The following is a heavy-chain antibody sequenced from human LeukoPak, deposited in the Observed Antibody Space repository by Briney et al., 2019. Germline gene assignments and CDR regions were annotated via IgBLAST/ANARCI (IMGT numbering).Heavy chain of an antibody. Sequence: ASVKVSCKASGYTFTGYYMHWVRQAPGQGLECMGWINPNSGGTNYAQKFQGRVTMTRDTSISTAYMELSRLRSDDTAVYYCARGPGVAYCGGDCYSGQDYYYMDVWGKGTTVTISS. CDR3: ARGPGVAYCGGDCYSGQDYYYMDV. D-gene: IGHD2-21*02. V-gene: IGHV1-2*02. CDR2: INPNSGGT. J-gene: IGHJ6*03. CDR1: GYTFTGYY.